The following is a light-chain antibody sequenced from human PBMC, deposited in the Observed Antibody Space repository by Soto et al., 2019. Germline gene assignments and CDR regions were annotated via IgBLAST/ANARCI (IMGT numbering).Light chain of an antibody. J-gene: IGLJ1*01. CDR2: AND. V-gene: IGLV1-44*01. CDR1: TSNIGSHS. CDR3: KSYAGSNTYV. Sequence: QSVLTQPPSASGAPGQRVTISCSGSTSNIGSHSVNWYRQLPGTAPKVVMFANDERPSGVPDRISGSKSGTSASLTVSGLQAADEADYFCKSYAGSNTYVFGSGTKLTVL.